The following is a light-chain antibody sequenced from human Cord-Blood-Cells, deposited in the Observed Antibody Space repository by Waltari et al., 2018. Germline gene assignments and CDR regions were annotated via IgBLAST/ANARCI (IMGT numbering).Light chain of an antibody. Sequence: QSALTQPPSASGPPGQYAPISCTGTSSDVGGYNYVSWYQQHPGKAPKLMIYEVSKRPSGVPDRFSGSKSGNTASLTVSGLQAEDEADYYCSSYAGSNNWVFGGGTKLTVL. V-gene: IGLV2-8*01. CDR2: EVS. CDR3: SSYAGSNNWV. CDR1: SSDVGGYNY. J-gene: IGLJ3*02.